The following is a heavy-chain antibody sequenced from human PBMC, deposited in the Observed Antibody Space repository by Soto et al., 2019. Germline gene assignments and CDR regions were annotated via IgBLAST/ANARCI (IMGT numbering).Heavy chain of an antibody. V-gene: IGHV1-8*01. Sequence: ASVKVSCKASGYTFTSYDINWVRQATGQGLEYLGWMNPNSGNTAYVQKFQGRVTMTWDTSITTAYMELSSLRSEDTAVYYCASGPYCGGDCYSFDYWGQGTLVTVSS. D-gene: IGHD2-21*02. CDR3: ASGPYCGGDCYSFDY. CDR2: MNPNSGNT. J-gene: IGHJ4*02. CDR1: GYTFTSYD.